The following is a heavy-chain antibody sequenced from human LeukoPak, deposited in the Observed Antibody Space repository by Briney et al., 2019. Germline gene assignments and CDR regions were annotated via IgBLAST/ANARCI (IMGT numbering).Heavy chain of an antibody. CDR2: ISDYNGKT. V-gene: IGHV1-18*01. CDR3: ARATTLMVASPFDF. J-gene: IGHJ4*02. D-gene: IGHD5-12*01. Sequence: ASVKVSCTASGYTFTSYGFSWVRQAPGQGLEWMGWISDYNGKTNYAQKFQGRLTMTTDTSTSTAYMELRSLRSDDTAVYHCARATTLMVASPFDFWGQGTLVTVSS. CDR1: GYTFTSYG.